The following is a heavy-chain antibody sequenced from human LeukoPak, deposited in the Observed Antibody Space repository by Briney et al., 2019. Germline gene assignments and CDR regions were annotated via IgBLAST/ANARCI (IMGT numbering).Heavy chain of an antibody. CDR2: IYYSGST. Sequence: SETLSLTCTVSGGSISSSSYYWGWIRQPPGKGLEWIGSIYYSGSTFYSPSLKSRVTISVDTSKNQFSLKLSSVTAADTAVYYCARGPWVRGVIRARYIFDYWGQGTLVTVSS. CDR3: ARGPWVRGVIRARYIFDY. V-gene: IGHV4-39*01. J-gene: IGHJ4*02. CDR1: GGSISSSSYY. D-gene: IGHD3-10*01.